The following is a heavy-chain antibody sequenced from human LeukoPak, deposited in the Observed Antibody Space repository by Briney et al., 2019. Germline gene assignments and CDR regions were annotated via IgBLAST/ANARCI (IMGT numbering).Heavy chain of an antibody. CDR1: GYTFTSYD. CDR3: ARNYDILTGYYDLYYFDY. D-gene: IGHD3-9*01. V-gene: IGHV1-8*03. CDR2: MNPNSGNT. J-gene: IGHJ4*02. Sequence: ASVKVSCKASGYTFTSYDINWVRQATGQGLEWMGWMNPNSGNTGYAQKFQGRGTITRNTSISTAYMELSRLRSEDTAVYYCARNYDILTGYYDLYYFDYWGQGTLVTVSS.